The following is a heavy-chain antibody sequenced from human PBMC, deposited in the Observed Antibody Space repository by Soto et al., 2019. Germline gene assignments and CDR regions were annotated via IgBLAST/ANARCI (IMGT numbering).Heavy chain of an antibody. CDR3: TTGSTYTKNY. CDR2: IKSKTDGGTT. J-gene: IGHJ4*02. D-gene: IGHD1-1*01. V-gene: IGHV3-15*01. CDR1: GFTFSNAW. Sequence: GGSLRLSCAASGFTFSNAWLSWVRQAPGKGVEWVGRIKSKTDGGTTDYTAPVKGRFTISRDDSKNTLYLQMNSLKIEDTDVYYCTTGSTYTKNYWGQGTLVTVYS.